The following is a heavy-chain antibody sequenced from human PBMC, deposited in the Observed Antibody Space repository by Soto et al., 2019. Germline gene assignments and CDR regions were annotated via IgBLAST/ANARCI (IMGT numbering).Heavy chain of an antibody. J-gene: IGHJ4*02. CDR2: ISGSDGST. CDR1: GFTFSNYV. CDR3: AKSRRSNRDMVFDH. Sequence: EVQPLESGGGVVLPGGSLRLSCAASGFTFSNYVMSWVRQAPGTGLAWISSISGSDGSTYYADSVKGRFTISRDNSKDTLYLQMNSLRAEDTALYYGAKSRRSNRDMVFDHWGQGSLGTVSS. D-gene: IGHD3-10*01. V-gene: IGHV3-23*01.